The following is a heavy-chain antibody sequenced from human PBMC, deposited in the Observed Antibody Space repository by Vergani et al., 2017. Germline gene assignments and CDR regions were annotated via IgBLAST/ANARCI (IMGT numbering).Heavy chain of an antibody. V-gene: IGHV3-7*01. CDR1: GFTFSSYS. J-gene: IGHJ4*02. D-gene: IGHD1-1*01. Sequence: EVQLVESGGGLVQPGGSLRLSCAASGFTFSSYSMNWVRQAPGKGLEWVANIKQDGSEKDYVDSVKGRFTISRDNAKNSLYLQMNSLRAEDTAVYYCARDSKVVRTKADFDYWGQGTLVTVSS. CDR3: ARDSKVVRTKADFDY. CDR2: IKQDGSEK.